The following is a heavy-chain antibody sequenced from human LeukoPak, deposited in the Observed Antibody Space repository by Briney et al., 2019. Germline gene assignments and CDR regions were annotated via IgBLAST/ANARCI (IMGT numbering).Heavy chain of an antibody. CDR2: ISTGGGST. J-gene: IGHJ4*02. V-gene: IGHV3-23*01. Sequence: GGSLRLSCAASGFTFSSYNMNWVRQAPGKGLEWVSTISTGGGSTYYADSVKGRFTISRDNSKSTLYLQINGLRGDDTAVYYCATYRQVLLPFESWGQGTLVTVSS. CDR3: ATYRQVLLPFES. CDR1: GFTFSSYN. D-gene: IGHD2-8*02.